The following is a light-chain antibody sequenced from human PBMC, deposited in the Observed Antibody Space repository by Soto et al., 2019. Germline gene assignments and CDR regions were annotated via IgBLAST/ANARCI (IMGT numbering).Light chain of an antibody. CDR2: DVN. V-gene: IGLV2-14*03. CDR3: SSYTTTTPVV. J-gene: IGLJ2*01. Sequence: QSVLTQPASVSGSPGQSITISCTGTDSDIGVYDYVSWYQHHPGKAPKLMIYDVNNWPSGVSNRFSGSKSGNTASLTISGLQAEDEAVYYCSSYTTTTPVVFGGGTKLTVL. CDR1: DSDIGVYDY.